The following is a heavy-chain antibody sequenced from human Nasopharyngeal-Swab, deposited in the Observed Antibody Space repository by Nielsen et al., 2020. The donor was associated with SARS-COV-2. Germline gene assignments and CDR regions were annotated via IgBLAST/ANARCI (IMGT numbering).Heavy chain of an antibody. V-gene: IGHV3-11*04. CDR1: GFSFSDYY. D-gene: IGHD3-22*01. Sequence: GESLKISCAASGFSFSDYYMSWLRPAPGKGLEWISYISSGGTTKYYADSVKGRFAISRDNARRSLFLQMNSLRAEDTALYYCARRAYYYDSRGFYEDYWGQGTLVTVSS. CDR2: ISSGGTTK. J-gene: IGHJ4*02. CDR3: ARRAYYYDSRGFYEDY.